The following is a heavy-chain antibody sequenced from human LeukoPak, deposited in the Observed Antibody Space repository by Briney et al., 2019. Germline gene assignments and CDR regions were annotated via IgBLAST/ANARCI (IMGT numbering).Heavy chain of an antibody. CDR3: ARAAQNWNNAPYFDF. J-gene: IGHJ4*02. Sequence: PSETLSLTCTISGGSFSSGDYYWSWIRQHPGTGLEWIGYIYYSGTTYYNPSLKSRLTISLDTSKNQFSLKLTSVTAADTAVYYCARAAQNWNNAPYFDFWGQETLVTVSS. V-gene: IGHV4-30-4*01. CDR1: GGSFSSGDYY. CDR2: IYYSGTT. D-gene: IGHD1/OR15-1a*01.